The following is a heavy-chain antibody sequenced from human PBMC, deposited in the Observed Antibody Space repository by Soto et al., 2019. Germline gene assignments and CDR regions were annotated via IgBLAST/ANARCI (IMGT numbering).Heavy chain of an antibody. CDR2: INAGNGNT. CDR3: ARRAPLYWYFDL. CDR1: GYTFTNYA. J-gene: IGHJ2*01. V-gene: IGHV1-3*01. Sequence: ASVKVSCKASGYTFTNYAMHWVRQAPGQRLKWMGWINAGNGNTKYSQKFQGRVTITRDTSASTAYMELSSLRSEDTAVYYCARRAPLYWYFDLWGRGTLVTVSS.